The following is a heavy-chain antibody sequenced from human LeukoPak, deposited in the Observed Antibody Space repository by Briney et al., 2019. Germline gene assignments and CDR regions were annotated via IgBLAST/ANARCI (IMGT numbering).Heavy chain of an antibody. V-gene: IGHV1-69*13. J-gene: IGHJ4*02. CDR3: ARHYDILTGPLRY. Sequence: SVKVSCKASGGTFSSYAISWVRQAPGQGLEWMGGIIPIFGTANYAQKFQGRVTITADESTSTAYMELSSLRSEDMAVYYCARHYDILTGPLRYWGQGTLVTVSS. CDR2: IIPIFGTA. CDR1: GGTFSSYA. D-gene: IGHD3-9*01.